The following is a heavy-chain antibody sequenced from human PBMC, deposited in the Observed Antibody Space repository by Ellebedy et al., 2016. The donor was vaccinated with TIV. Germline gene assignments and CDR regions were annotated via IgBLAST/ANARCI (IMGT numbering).Heavy chain of an antibody. CDR3: AKDGAGGYSAFDI. D-gene: IGHD3-22*01. CDR1: GFSFSSYA. Sequence: GESLKISCAASGFSFSSYAMSWVRQAPGKGLEWVSGIVGSGGSRYADSVKGRFTISRDNSKNTLYLQMNSLRAEDTAVYYCAKDGAGGYSAFDIWGQGTMVTVSS. CDR2: IVGSGGSR. V-gene: IGHV3-23*01. J-gene: IGHJ3*02.